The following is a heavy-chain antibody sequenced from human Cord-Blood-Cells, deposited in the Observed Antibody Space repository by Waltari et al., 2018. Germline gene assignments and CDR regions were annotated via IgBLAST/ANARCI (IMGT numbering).Heavy chain of an antibody. CDR2: INPNSGGT. CDR1: GYTFTGYY. V-gene: IGHV1-2*02. J-gene: IGHJ4*02. Sequence: QVQLVQSGAEVKKPGASVKVSCKASGYTFTGYYMHWVRQAPGQGLEWMGWINPNSGGTNDAQKFQGRVTMTRDTSISTAYMELSRLRSDDTAVYYCASFDYGDFDYWGQGTLVTVSS. D-gene: IGHD4-17*01. CDR3: ASFDYGDFDY.